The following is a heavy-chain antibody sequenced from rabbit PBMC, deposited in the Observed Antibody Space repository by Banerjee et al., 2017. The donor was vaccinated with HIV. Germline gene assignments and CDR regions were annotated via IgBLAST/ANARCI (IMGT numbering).Heavy chain of an antibody. V-gene: IGHV1S40*01. J-gene: IGHJ4*01. CDR3: ARDALDGVCDYFNL. CDR2: IYAGRGDYT. D-gene: IGHD4-1*01. Sequence: QSLEESGGGLVQPEGSLTLTCKASGFSFSSGYDMCWVRQAPGKGLEWIGCIYAGRGDYTYYASWAKGRFTISKTSSTTVTLRMTSLTAADTATYFCARDALDGVCDYFNLWGPGTLVTVS. CDR1: GFSFSSGYD.